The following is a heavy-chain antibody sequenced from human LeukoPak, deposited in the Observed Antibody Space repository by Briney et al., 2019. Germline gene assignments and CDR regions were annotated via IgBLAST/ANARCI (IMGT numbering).Heavy chain of an antibody. J-gene: IGHJ3*02. V-gene: IGHV1-2*02. Sequence: GASVKVSCKASGYTFTGYYMHWVRQAPGQGLEWMGWINPNSGGTNYAQKFQGRVTMTRDTSISTAYMELSRLRSDDTAVYYCARGGYCTNGVCSHDAFDIWGQGTMVIVSS. CDR3: ARGGYCTNGVCSHDAFDI. D-gene: IGHD2-8*01. CDR1: GYTFTGYY. CDR2: INPNSGGT.